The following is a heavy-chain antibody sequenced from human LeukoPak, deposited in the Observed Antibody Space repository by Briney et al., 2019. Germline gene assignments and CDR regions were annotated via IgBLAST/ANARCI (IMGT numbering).Heavy chain of an antibody. CDR1: GFTFSNYA. V-gene: IGHV3-23*01. J-gene: IGHJ4*02. Sequence: GGSLRLSCAASGFTFSNYAMTWVRQAPGKGLQRVSTVSGGGDNSYFADSVKGRFTISRDNSNNTLYLQMNSLRVEDTAIYYCARIVGGPENFWGQGTLVTVSS. D-gene: IGHD1-26*01. CDR3: ARIVGGPENF. CDR2: VSGGGDNS.